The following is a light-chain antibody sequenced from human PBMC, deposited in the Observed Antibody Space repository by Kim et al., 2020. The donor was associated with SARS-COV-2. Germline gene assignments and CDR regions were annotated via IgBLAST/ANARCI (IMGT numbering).Light chain of an antibody. CDR3: QTWGTGLWV. CDR1: SGHSNYA. Sequence: QPVLTQSPSASASLGASVKLTCTLSSGHSNYAIAWHQQQPEKGPRYLMKLNSDGSHSKGDEIPDRFSGSSSGAERYLTISSLQSEDEADYYCQTWGTGLWVFGGGTQLTVL. CDR2: LNSDGSH. V-gene: IGLV4-69*01. J-gene: IGLJ3*02.